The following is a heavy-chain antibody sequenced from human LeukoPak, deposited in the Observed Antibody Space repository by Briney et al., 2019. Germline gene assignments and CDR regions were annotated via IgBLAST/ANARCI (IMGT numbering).Heavy chain of an antibody. CDR1: GYTFTGYY. V-gene: IGHV1-2*02. CDR2: INPNSGGT. Sequence: ASVKVSCKASGYTFTGYYMHWVRQAPGQGLEWMGWINPNSGGTNYAQKFQGRVTMTRDTSISTAYMERSRLRSDDTAVYYCAREGPLAEVGATRALDYGMDVWGQGTTVTVSS. D-gene: IGHD1-26*01. CDR3: AREGPLAEVGATRALDYGMDV. J-gene: IGHJ6*02.